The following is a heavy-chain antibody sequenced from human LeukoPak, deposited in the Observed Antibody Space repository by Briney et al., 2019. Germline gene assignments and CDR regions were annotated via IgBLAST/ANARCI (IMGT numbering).Heavy chain of an antibody. CDR2: INPAGSET. V-gene: IGHV3-7*01. CDR1: GFSFSAYW. D-gene: IGHD2-15*01. J-gene: IGHJ4*02. Sequence: GSLRLSCAASGFSFSAYWMTWVRQAPGTGLEWVANINPAGSETYYVDPVKGRFSISRDNAKNLVYLQMNSLRAEDTAVYHCARFGYVAAVDVWGQGTPVTVSS. CDR3: ARFGYVAAVDV.